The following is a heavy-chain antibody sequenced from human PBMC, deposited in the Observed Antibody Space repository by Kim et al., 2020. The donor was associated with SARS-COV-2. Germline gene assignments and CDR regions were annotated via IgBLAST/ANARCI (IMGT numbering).Heavy chain of an antibody. CDR3: VRGISGSVEAF. J-gene: IGHJ4*02. Sequence: SETLSLTCTVSGGPVTSDYWSWIRQPAGKGLEWIGRIYGNGVTSYNPSLMSRATMTLDTSKNQFSLILKSVSAADTATFYGVRGISGSVEAFWGQGTLVT. D-gene: IGHD6-25*01. CDR1: GGPVTSDY. CDR2: IYGNGVT. V-gene: IGHV4-4*07.